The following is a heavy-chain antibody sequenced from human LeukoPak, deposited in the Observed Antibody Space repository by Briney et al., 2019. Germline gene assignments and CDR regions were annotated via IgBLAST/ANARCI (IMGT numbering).Heavy chain of an antibody. J-gene: IGHJ3*02. CDR2: INTNTGNP. V-gene: IGHV7-4-1*02. Sequence: ASVKVSCKASGYTFTSYSMNRVRQAPGQGLEWLGWINTNTGNPTYAQGFTGRFVFSLDTSVNTAYLQISSLKAEDTAVYYCARVVHPYDYESSGLTYDAFDIWGQGTMVTVSS. D-gene: IGHD3-22*01. CDR1: GYTFTSYS. CDR3: ARVVHPYDYESSGLTYDAFDI.